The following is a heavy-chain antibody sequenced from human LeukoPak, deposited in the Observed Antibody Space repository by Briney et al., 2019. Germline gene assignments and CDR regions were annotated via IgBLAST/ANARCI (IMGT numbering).Heavy chain of an antibody. D-gene: IGHD4-17*01. CDR3: ARDTVSFSTYSYYMDV. V-gene: IGHV3-20*04. Sequence: GGSLRLSCAASGFTFDDYGMSWVRQAPGKGLEWVSGINWNGGSTGYADSVKGRFTISRDNSKNTLYLQMNSLRAEDTAVYYCARDTVSFSTYSYYMDVWGKGTTVTISS. CDR1: GFTFDDYG. J-gene: IGHJ6*03. CDR2: INWNGGST.